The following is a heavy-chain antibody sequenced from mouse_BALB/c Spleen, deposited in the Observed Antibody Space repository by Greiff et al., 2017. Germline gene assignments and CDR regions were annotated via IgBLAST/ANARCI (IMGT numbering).Heavy chain of an antibody. V-gene: IGHV1-80*01. CDR3: ARYLDY. CDR2: IYPGDGDT. CDR1: GYAFSSYW. Sequence: VKLVESGAELVRPGSSVKISCKASGYAFSSYWMNWVKQRPGQGLEWIGQIYPGDGDTNYNGKFKGKATLTADKSSSTAYMQLSSLTSEDSAVYFCARYLDYWGQGTSVTVSS. J-gene: IGHJ4*01.